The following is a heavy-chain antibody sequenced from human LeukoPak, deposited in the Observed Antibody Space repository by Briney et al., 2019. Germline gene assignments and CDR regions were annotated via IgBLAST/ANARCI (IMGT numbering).Heavy chain of an antibody. CDR1: GFTFSSYS. CDR3: ATSMTDDAFDI. V-gene: IGHV3-48*01. Sequence: GGSLRLSCAASGFTFSSYSMNWVRQAPGKGLEWVSYISSSSSTIYYADSVKGRFTISRDNSKNTLYLQMNSLRAEDTAVYYCATSMTDDAFDIWGQGTMVTVSS. J-gene: IGHJ3*02. CDR2: ISSSSSTI.